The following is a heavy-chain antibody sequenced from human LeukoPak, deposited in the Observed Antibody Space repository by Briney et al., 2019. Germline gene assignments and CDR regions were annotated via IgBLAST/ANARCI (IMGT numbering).Heavy chain of an antibody. V-gene: IGHV1-2*04. CDR3: AREPPPITMVRGPGRYGMDV. CDR1: GYTFTCYY. D-gene: IGHD3-10*01. Sequence: ASVKVSYKASGYTFTCYYMHWVRQAPGQGLEWMGWINPNSGGTNYAQKFQGWVTMTRDTSISTAYMELSRLRSDDTAVYYCAREPPPITMVRGPGRYGMDVWGQGTTVTVSS. CDR2: INPNSGGT. J-gene: IGHJ6*02.